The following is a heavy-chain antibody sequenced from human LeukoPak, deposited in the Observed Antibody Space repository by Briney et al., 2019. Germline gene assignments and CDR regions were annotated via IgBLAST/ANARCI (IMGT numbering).Heavy chain of an antibody. CDR1: GFTFSSYG. D-gene: IGHD6-13*01. CDR3: ARESGIAAALDL. J-gene: IGHJ5*02. V-gene: IGHV3-30*02. CDR2: IRYDGSNK. Sequence: GGSLRLSCAASGFTFSSYGMHWVRQAPGKGLEWVAFIRYDGSNKYYADSVKGRFTISRDNSKNTLYLQMNSLRAEDTAVYYCARESGIAAALDLWGQGTLVTVSS.